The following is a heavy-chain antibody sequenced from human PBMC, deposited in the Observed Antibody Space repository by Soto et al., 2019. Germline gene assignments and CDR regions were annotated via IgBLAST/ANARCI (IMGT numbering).Heavy chain of an antibody. D-gene: IGHD4-17*01. CDR1: GFTVSSNY. J-gene: IGHJ4*02. CDR2: ISPGRISI. CDR3: ARNGADLDY. Sequence: GGSLRLSCAASGFTVSSNYMNWVRQAPGKRLEWVSYISPGRISIDYADSVKGRFTISRDNAQSSLYLQMNSLRAEDTAIYYCARNGADLDYWAQRTLVTVSA. V-gene: IGHV3-48*01.